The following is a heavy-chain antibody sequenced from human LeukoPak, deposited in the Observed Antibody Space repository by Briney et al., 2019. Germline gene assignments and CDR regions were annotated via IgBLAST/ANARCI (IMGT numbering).Heavy chain of an antibody. J-gene: IGHJ4*02. CDR2: IYHGGPT. Sequence: PSETLSLICTVSGGSITSNYHYWGWIRQPPGKGLEWMGNIYHGGPTYYSPSLQSRITISVDTSKNQFYVKLRSVTAADTAVYYCARLLGSSYYSFDSWGQGTLVTVSS. CDR3: ARLLGSSYYSFDS. D-gene: IGHD3-22*01. CDR1: GGSITSNYHY. V-gene: IGHV4-39*01.